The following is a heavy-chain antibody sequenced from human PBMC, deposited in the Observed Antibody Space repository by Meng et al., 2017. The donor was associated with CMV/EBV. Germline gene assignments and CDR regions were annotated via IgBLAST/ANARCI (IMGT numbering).Heavy chain of an antibody. CDR2: ISAYNGNT. Sequence: ASVKVSCKASGYTFTSYGISWVRQAPGQGLEWMGWISAYNGNTNYAQKLQGRVTMTTDTSTSTAYMELRNLRSDDTAVYYCASGDIAAAGTEFDYWGQGTLVTVSS. D-gene: IGHD6-13*01. CDR1: GYTFTSYG. CDR3: ASGDIAAAGTEFDY. J-gene: IGHJ4*02. V-gene: IGHV1-18*01.